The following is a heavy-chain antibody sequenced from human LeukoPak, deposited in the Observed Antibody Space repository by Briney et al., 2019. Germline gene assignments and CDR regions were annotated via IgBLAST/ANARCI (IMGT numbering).Heavy chain of an antibody. CDR2: IIPIFGTA. CDR1: GGTFSSYA. J-gene: IGHJ6*03. CDR3: ARDGLQYLTPYYYMDV. V-gene: IGHV1-69*13. D-gene: IGHD4-11*01. Sequence: ASVKVSCKASGGTFSSYAISWVRQAPGQGLEWMGGIIPIFGTANYAQKFQGGVTITADESTSTAYMELRSLRSEDTAVYYCARDGLQYLTPYYYMDVWGKGTTVTVSS.